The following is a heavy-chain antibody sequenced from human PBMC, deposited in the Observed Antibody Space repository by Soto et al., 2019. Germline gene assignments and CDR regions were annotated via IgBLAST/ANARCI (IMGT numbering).Heavy chain of an antibody. CDR2: INAGNGNT. D-gene: IGHD2-2*02. CDR1: GYTFTSYA. Sequence: ASVKVSFKGSGYTFTSYAMHWVRQAPGQRLEWMGWINAGNGNTKYSQKFQGRVTITRDTSASTAYMELSSLRSEDTAVYYCAGVPCSTSCYIAEYYYGMDVWGQGTTVTVSS. V-gene: IGHV1-3*01. CDR3: AGVPCSTSCYIAEYYYGMDV. J-gene: IGHJ6*02.